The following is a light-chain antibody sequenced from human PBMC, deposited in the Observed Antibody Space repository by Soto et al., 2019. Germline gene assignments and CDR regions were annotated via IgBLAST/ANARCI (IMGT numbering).Light chain of an antibody. J-gene: IGLJ2*01. CDR1: SSDVGGYNY. CDR3: SSYAGSNNLV. Sequence: QSALTHPPSASGSPGQSVTISCTGTSSDVGGYNYVSWYQQYPGKAPKVMIYVVSKRPSGVPDRFSGSKSGNTASLTVSGLQAEDEADYYCSSYAGSNNLVFGGGTKVTVL. CDR2: VVS. V-gene: IGLV2-8*01.